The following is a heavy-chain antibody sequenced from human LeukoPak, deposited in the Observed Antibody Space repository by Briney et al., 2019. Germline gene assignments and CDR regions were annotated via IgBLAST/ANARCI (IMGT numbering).Heavy chain of an antibody. CDR1: GYSISSGYY. D-gene: IGHD6-19*01. CDR2: IYYSGST. J-gene: IGHJ4*02. Sequence: PSETLSLTCTVSGYSISSGYYWGWIRQPPGKGLEWIASIYYSGSTFYNPSLRRRVTISVDTSNNQFSLKLSSVTAADTAVYYCARGVIAVAGTWGQGTLVTVSS. CDR3: ARGVIAVAGT. V-gene: IGHV4-38-2*02.